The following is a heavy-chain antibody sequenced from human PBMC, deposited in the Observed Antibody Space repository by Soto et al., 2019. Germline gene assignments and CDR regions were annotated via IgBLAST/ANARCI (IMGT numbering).Heavy chain of an antibody. V-gene: IGHV3-23*01. D-gene: IGHD6-13*01. CDR3: ANDFISSWYSRLFDH. CDR2: ISGSGGST. Sequence: EVQLLESGGGLVQPGGSLRLSCAASRFTFSSYAMSWVRQAPGKGLEWVSAISGSGGSTYYADSVKGRFTISRDNSKNRLYLQMTSLRAEDTGVYDCANDFISSWYSRLFDHWGQGTLVTVSS. CDR1: RFTFSSYA. J-gene: IGHJ4*02.